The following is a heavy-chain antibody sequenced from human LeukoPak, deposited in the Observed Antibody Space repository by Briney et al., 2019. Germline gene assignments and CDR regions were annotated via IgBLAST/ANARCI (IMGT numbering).Heavy chain of an antibody. J-gene: IGHJ3*02. CDR3: SKEGDHYDRHDSGAFDI. CDR1: GFAFSSFA. CDR2: ISGSGGST. V-gene: IGHV3-23*01. D-gene: IGHD3-22*01. Sequence: PGGSLRLSCAASGFAFSSFAMSWVRQPPGKGLEWVSSISGSGGSTYYADSVKGRFTISRDNSKNTLYLQMNSLRAEDTAVYYCSKEGDHYDRHDSGAFDIWGRGTRVTVSS.